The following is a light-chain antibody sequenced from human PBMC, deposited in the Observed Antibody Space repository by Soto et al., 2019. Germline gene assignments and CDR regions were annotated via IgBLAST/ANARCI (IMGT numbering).Light chain of an antibody. CDR2: AAS. CDR1: QSIVSY. CDR3: QQSYDTVWT. J-gene: IGKJ1*01. V-gene: IGKV1-39*01. Sequence: DIQMTQSPSSLSASAGDRVTITCRASQSIVSYLNWYQQKPGKAPNLLIYAASSLQSGVPSRFSGSGPGTDFTLTISSLQPEDFATYYCQQSYDTVWTFGQGTKVEIK.